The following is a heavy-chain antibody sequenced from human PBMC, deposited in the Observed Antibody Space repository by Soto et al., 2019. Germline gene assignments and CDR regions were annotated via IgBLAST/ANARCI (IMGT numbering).Heavy chain of an antibody. CDR3: ASNRGYDILTGYSGDWYFDL. D-gene: IGHD3-9*01. CDR2: IKQDGSEK. CDR1: GFTFSSYW. Sequence: EVQLVESGGGLVQPGGSLRLSCAASGFTFSSYWMSWVRQAPGKGLEWVANIKQDGSEKYYVDSVKGRFTISRDNAKNSLYLQMNSLRAEDTAVYYCASNRGYDILTGYSGDWYFDLWGRGTLVTVSS. J-gene: IGHJ2*01. V-gene: IGHV3-7*01.